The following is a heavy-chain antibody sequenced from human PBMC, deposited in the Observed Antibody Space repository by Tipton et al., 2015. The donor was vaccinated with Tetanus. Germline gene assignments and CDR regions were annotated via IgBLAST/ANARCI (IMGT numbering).Heavy chain of an antibody. D-gene: IGHD6-13*01. Sequence: NLSLTCSVSGDSISSFYWSWIRQPAGKGLEWIGRIYTSGSTNSNPSLKSRVTMSVDTSKRQFSLKLNSVTAADTAVYYCARGWGSSWYYFDYWGQGILVTVSS. J-gene: IGHJ4*02. CDR1: GDSISSFY. CDR2: IYTSGST. V-gene: IGHV4-4*07. CDR3: ARGWGSSWYYFDY.